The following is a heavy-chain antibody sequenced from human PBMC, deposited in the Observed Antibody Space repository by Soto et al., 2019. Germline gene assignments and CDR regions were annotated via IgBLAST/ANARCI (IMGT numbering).Heavy chain of an antibody. J-gene: IGHJ5*02. D-gene: IGHD2-2*01. CDR3: ARADTVYCSSTSCYGGWFDP. V-gene: IGHV1-18*01. CDR1: GYTFTSYG. Sequence: GASVKVSCKASGYTFTSYGISWVRQAPGQGLEWMGWISAYNGNTNYAQKLQGRVTMTTDTSTSTAYMELRSLRSDDTAVYYCARADTVYCSSTSCYGGWFDPGGQGTLVTVSS. CDR2: ISAYNGNT.